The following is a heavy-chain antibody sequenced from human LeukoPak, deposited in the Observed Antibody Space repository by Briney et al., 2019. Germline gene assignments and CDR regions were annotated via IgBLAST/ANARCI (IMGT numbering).Heavy chain of an antibody. J-gene: IGHJ6*02. Sequence: ETLSLTCTVSGGSISSGGYYWSWIRQHPGKGLEWIGYIYYSGSTNYNPSLKSRVTISVDTSKNQFSLKLSSVTAADTAVYYCARDRGYSYGYKHYYYGMDVWGQGTTVTVSS. V-gene: IGHV4-61*08. CDR3: ARDRGYSYGYKHYYYGMDV. CDR1: GGSISSGGYY. CDR2: IYYSGST. D-gene: IGHD5-18*01.